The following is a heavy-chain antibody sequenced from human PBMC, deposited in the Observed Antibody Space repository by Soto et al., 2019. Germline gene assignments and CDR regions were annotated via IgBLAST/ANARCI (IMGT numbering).Heavy chain of an antibody. Sequence: SLKVSCKASGFTFTSSAMQWVRQARGQRLEWIGWILVGSGNANYAQKFQERLSITRDMSTSTAYMELSNLRSEDAAVYFCAADLSCSGGSCYSSSTFDVWGQGTMVTVSS. CDR1: GFTFTSSA. CDR3: AADLSCSGGSCYSSSTFDV. V-gene: IGHV1-58*02. J-gene: IGHJ3*01. D-gene: IGHD2-15*01. CDR2: ILVGSGNA.